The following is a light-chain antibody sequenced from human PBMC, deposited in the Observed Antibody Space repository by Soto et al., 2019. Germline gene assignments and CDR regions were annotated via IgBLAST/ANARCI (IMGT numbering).Light chain of an antibody. CDR2: YDD. Sequence: QSVLTQPPSVSEAPRQRVTISCSGSTSNIGNNAVNWYQQLPGKAPKVLIYYDDLLPSGVSHRFSGSKSGTSASLAISGLQSDDEADYYWAAWDDSLNGWVFGGGTKLTVL. V-gene: IGLV1-36*01. J-gene: IGLJ3*02. CDR1: TSNIGNNA. CDR3: AAWDDSLNGWV.